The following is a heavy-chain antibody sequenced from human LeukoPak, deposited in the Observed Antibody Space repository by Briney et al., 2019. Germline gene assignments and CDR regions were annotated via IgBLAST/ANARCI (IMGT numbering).Heavy chain of an antibody. Sequence: GGSLRLSCAASGFTVSSNYMSWVRQAPGKGLEWVSVIYSGGSTYYADSVKGRFTISRDNSKNTLYLQMNSLRAEDAAVYYCARGTSGWSPGPFDYWGQGTLVTVSS. V-gene: IGHV3-53*01. CDR2: IYSGGST. J-gene: IGHJ4*02. CDR1: GFTVSSNY. D-gene: IGHD6-19*01. CDR3: ARGTSGWSPGPFDY.